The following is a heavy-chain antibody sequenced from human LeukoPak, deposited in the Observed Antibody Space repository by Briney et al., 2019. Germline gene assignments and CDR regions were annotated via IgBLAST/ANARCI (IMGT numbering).Heavy chain of an antibody. CDR2: IYYSGST. V-gene: IGHV4-39*01. D-gene: IGHD5-24*01. J-gene: IGHJ6*03. CDR3: ARGDGYNYYYYYMDV. Sequence: SETLSLTCTVSGGSISSSSYYWGWIRQPPGKGLEWIGSIYYSGSTYYNPSLKSRVTISVDTSKNQFSLKLSSVTAADTAVYYCARGDGYNYYYYYMDVWGKGTTVTISS. CDR1: GGSISSSSYY.